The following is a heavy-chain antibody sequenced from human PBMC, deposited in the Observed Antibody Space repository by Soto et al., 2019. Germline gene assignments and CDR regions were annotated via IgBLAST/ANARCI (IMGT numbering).Heavy chain of an antibody. J-gene: IGHJ3*02. CDR3: ARDRLMITFGGVGDVRWFAFEI. CDR2: IIPIFGTA. Sequence: QVQLVQSGAEVKKPGSSVKVSCKASGGTFSSYAISWVRQAPGQGLEWMGGIIPIFGTANYAQKFQGRVTITADESTSTAYMELGSLRAEDTAVYSLARDRLMITFGGVGDVRWFAFEIWGQGTRVTVSS. CDR1: GGTFSSYA. V-gene: IGHV1-69*12. D-gene: IGHD3-16*01.